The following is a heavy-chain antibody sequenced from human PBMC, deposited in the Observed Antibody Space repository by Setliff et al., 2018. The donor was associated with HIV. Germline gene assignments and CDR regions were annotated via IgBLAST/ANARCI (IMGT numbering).Heavy chain of an antibody. V-gene: IGHV4-39*01. J-gene: IGHJ4*02. CDR2: IYYSGST. D-gene: IGHD6-13*01. Sequence: KTSETLSLTCTVSGDSISSSSHYWGWIRQPPGKGLEWIGSIYYSGSTYYNPSLKSRVTISVDTSKNQISLKLSSVTAADTAVYYCTRGIAAAEGYFDYWGQGTLVTVSS. CDR1: GDSISSSSHY. CDR3: TRGIAAAEGYFDY.